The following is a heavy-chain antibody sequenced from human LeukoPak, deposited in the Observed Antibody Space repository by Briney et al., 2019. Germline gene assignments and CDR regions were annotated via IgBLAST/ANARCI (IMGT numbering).Heavy chain of an antibody. CDR1: GGSFSGYY. Sequence: PSETLSLTCAVYGGSFSGYYWSWIRQPPGKGLEWIGEINHSGSTNYNPSLKSRVTISVDTSKNQFSLKLSSVTAADTAVYYCASGFVAPAASFDYWGQGTLVTVSS. CDR2: INHSGST. D-gene: IGHD2-2*01. CDR3: ASGFVAPAASFDY. V-gene: IGHV4-34*01. J-gene: IGHJ4*02.